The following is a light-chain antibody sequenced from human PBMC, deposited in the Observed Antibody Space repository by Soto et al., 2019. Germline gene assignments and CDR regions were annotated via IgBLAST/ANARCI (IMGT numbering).Light chain of an antibody. CDR2: AAS. Sequence: AMRMTQSPSSLSASTGERVTITCRASQGISSYLAWYQQKPGKAPKLLIYAASTLQSGVPSRFSGSGSGTDFTLTISCLQSEDFATYYCQQYYSYPPSFGPGTKVDIK. CDR3: QQYYSYPPS. CDR1: QGISSY. V-gene: IGKV1-8*01. J-gene: IGKJ3*01.